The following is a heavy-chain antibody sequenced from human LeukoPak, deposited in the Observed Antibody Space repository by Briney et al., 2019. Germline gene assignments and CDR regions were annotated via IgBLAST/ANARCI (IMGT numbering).Heavy chain of an antibody. J-gene: IGHJ6*03. CDR1: GFTFSSYS. Sequence: PGGSLRLSCAASGFTFSSYSMNWVRQAPGKGLEWVSSISSSSSYIYYADSVKGRFTISRDNAKNSLYLHMNSLRAEDTAVYYCARDRRGSYYNVAYYYYMDVWGKGTTVTVSS. D-gene: IGHD3-10*01. CDR3: ARDRRGSYYNVAYYYYMDV. V-gene: IGHV3-21*01. CDR2: ISSSSSYI.